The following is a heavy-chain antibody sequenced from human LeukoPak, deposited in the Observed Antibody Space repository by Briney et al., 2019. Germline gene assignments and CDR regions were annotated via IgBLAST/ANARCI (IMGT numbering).Heavy chain of an antibody. Sequence: GGSLRLSCAASGFTFSSYGMHWVRQAPGKGLEWVAFIQYDGSNKYYADSVKGRFTISRDNSKNTLYLQMNSLRAEDTAVYYCAKGRVPAAIPEYFQHWGQGTLVTVSS. CDR2: IQYDGSNK. CDR1: GFTFSSYG. D-gene: IGHD2-2*01. J-gene: IGHJ1*01. V-gene: IGHV3-30*02. CDR3: AKGRVPAAIPEYFQH.